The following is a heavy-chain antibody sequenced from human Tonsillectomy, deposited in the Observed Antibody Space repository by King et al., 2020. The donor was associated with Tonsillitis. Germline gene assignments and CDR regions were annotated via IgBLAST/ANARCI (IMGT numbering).Heavy chain of an antibody. D-gene: IGHD1-7*01. V-gene: IGHV4-39*07. J-gene: IGHJ5*02. CDR2: LYKGETI. Sequence: QLQESGPGLVKPSETLSLICTVSGDSISNTIYYWGWTRQPPGKGLEWIGTLYKGETIYYNPSLKSRVAMSLDTSRNQFSLRLNSVTAADTAMYYCVGQNWNFEIPSWGQGTLVTVSS. CDR1: GDSISNTIYY. CDR3: VGQNWNFEIPS.